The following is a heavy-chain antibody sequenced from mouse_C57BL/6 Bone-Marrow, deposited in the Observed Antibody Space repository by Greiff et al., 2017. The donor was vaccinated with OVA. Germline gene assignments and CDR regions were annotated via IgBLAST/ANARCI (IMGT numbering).Heavy chain of an antibody. CDR1: GYTFTDYY. Sequence: VQLQQSGAELVRPGASVKLSCKASGYTFTDYYINWVKQRPGQGLEWIARIYPGSGNTYYNEKFKGKATLTAEKSSSTAYMQLSSLTSEDSAVYFCARGDSNYVAWFAYWGQGTLVTVSA. J-gene: IGHJ3*01. CDR3: ARGDSNYVAWFAY. CDR2: IYPGSGNT. V-gene: IGHV1-76*01. D-gene: IGHD2-5*01.